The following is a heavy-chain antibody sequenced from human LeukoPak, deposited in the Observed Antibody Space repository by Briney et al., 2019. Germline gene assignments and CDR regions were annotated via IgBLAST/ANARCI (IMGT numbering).Heavy chain of an antibody. Sequence: GGSLRLSCAASGFTFSSYAMSWVRQAPGKGLEWVSAISGSGGSTYYADSVKGRFTISRDNSKNTLYLQMNSLRAEDTAVYYRAKPVSTGTTRAWFDPWGQGTLVTVSS. CDR2: ISGSGGST. CDR1: GFTFSSYA. CDR3: AKPVSTGTTRAWFDP. J-gene: IGHJ5*02. D-gene: IGHD1-7*01. V-gene: IGHV3-23*01.